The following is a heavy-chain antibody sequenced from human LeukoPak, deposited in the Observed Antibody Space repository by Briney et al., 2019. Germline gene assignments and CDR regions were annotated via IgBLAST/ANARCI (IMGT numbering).Heavy chain of an antibody. D-gene: IGHD1-26*01. V-gene: IGHV3-74*01. CDR3: AREDSGSYHPDR. J-gene: IGHJ4*02. CDR2: INRDGSSA. CDR1: GFTFGSFS. Sequence: GGSLRLSCAASGFTFGSFSMHWVRQAPGKGLVWVSRINRDGSSATYADSVMGRLTISRDNAKSTLYLEINSLRAEDTAVYYCAREDSGSYHPDRWGQGALVTVSS.